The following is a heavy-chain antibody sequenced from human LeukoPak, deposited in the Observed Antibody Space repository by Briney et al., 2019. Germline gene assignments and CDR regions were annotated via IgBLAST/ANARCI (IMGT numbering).Heavy chain of an antibody. CDR3: ARGRYDFWSGHPSYYYYMDV. J-gene: IGHJ6*03. D-gene: IGHD3-3*01. CDR2: ISSSSSYI. CDR1: GFTFSSYS. Sequence: GGSLRLSCAASGFTFSSYSMNWVRQAPGKGLEWVSSISSSSSYIYYADSVKGRFTISRDNAKNSLYLQMNSLRAEDTAVYYCARGRYDFWSGHPSYYYYMDVWGKGTTVTVSS. V-gene: IGHV3-21*01.